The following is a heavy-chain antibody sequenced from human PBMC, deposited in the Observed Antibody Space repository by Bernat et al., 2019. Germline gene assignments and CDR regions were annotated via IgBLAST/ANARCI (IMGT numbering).Heavy chain of an antibody. CDR1: GFTFSSYA. CDR2: ISGSGGIT. D-gene: IGHD3-3*01. Sequence: EVQLLESGGGLVQPGGSLRLSCAASGFTFSSYAMSWVRQAPGKGLAWVSTISGSGGITHYADSVKGRFTISSDKSKNTLYLQMNSLRAEDTALYYCANRDYNFWSGYFHWGQGTLITVSS. CDR3: ANRDYNFWSGYFH. J-gene: IGHJ4*02. V-gene: IGHV3-23*01.